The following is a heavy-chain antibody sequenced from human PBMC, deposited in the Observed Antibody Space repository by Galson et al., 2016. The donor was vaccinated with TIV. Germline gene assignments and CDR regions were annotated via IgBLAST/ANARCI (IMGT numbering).Heavy chain of an antibody. CDR1: GFTFGSYD. CDR3: ARTFNSYYIDY. D-gene: IGHD5-24*01. V-gene: IGHV3-30*13. CDR2: IAYDGSSR. J-gene: IGHJ4*02. Sequence: SLRLSCAASGFTFGSYDMHWVRQAPGKGLAWVAFIAYDGSSRNYADSVKGRFTISRDNSKNRLNLHMNSLRPEDTAVYYCARTFNSYYIDYWGQGTLVPVSS.